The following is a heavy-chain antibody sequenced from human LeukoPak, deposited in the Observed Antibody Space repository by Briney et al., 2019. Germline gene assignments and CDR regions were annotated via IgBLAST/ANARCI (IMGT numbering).Heavy chain of an antibody. D-gene: IGHD5-12*01. CDR2: IYHSGST. J-gene: IGHJ4*02. V-gene: IGHV4-4*02. CDR3: ARSRAYNGYAGIDQ. Sequence: PSETLSLTCAVSGGSISSSNWWSWVRQPPGKGLEWIGEIYHSGSTNYNPSLKSRVTISVDKSKSQFSLKLSSVTAADTAVYYCARSRAYNGYAGIDQWGQGTLVTVSS. CDR1: GGSISSSNW.